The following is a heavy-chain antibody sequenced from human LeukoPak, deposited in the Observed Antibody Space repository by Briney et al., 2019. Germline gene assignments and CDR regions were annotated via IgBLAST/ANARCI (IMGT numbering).Heavy chain of an antibody. D-gene: IGHD1-1*01. Sequence: PSETLSLTCTVSGGSISSSSDYWGWIRQAPGKGLEWIGSIYYHENTYYNSSLKSRVAISVDTSKNQFSLKLNSVTAADTAVYXXARRAYSAAYWKHFDYWGQGTLGTVSS. J-gene: IGHJ4*02. V-gene: IGHV4-39*01. CDR1: GGSISSSSDY. CDR2: IYYHENT. CDR3: ARRAYSAAYWKHFDY.